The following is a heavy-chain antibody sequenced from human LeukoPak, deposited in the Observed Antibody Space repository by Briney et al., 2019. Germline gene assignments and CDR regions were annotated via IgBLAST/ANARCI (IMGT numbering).Heavy chain of an antibody. Sequence: GGSLRLSCAASGFTFSSYSMNWVRQAPGKGLEWVSSISSSSSYIYYADSVKGRFTISRDNARSSLFLEMNNLRAEDTAMYYCARDEVAGIDPWGQGTLVTVSS. CDR2: ISSSSSYI. J-gene: IGHJ5*02. D-gene: IGHD6-19*01. CDR3: ARDEVAGIDP. CDR1: GFTFSSYS. V-gene: IGHV3-21*04.